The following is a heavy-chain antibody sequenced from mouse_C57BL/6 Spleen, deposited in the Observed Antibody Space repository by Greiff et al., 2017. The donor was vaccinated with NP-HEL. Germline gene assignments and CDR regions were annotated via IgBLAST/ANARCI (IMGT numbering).Heavy chain of an antibody. Sequence: LVESGAELVRPGASVTLSCKASGYTFTDYEMHWVKQTPVHGLEWIGAIDPETGGTAYNQKFKGKAILTADKSSSTAYMELRSLTSEDSAVYYCTGGYDLAWFAYWGQGTLVTVSA. D-gene: IGHD2-2*01. CDR3: TGGYDLAWFAY. CDR1: GYTFTDYE. V-gene: IGHV1-15*01. J-gene: IGHJ3*01. CDR2: IDPETGGT.